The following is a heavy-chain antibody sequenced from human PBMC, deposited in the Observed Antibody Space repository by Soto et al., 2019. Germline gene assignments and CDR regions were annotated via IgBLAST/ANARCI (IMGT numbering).Heavy chain of an antibody. J-gene: IGHJ4*02. CDR1: GFTFGDFA. Sequence: GGSLRLSCTTSGFTFGDFAMSWFRQAPGKGPEWVGFFRSKAYGGTTEYAASVKGRFTISRDDSKSIAYLQMNSLKTEDTAVYYCTRDLWFGESSSPDWGQGTQVTV. V-gene: IGHV3-49*03. CDR2: FRSKAYGGTT. CDR3: TRDLWFGESSSPD. D-gene: IGHD3-10*01.